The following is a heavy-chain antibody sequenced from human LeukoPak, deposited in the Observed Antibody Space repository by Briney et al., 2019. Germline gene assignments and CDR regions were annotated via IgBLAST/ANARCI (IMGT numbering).Heavy chain of an antibody. D-gene: IGHD2-2*01. CDR2: IYHSGST. CDR1: GGSISSSNW. Sequence: SETLSLTCAVSGGSISSSNWWSWVRQPPGKGLEWIGEIYHSGSTNYNPSLKSRVTISVDKSKNQFSLKLSSVTAADTAVYYCARDGEDIVVVPAASRLELKGAFDIWGQGTMVTVSS. CDR3: ARDGEDIVVVPAASRLELKGAFDI. J-gene: IGHJ3*02. V-gene: IGHV4-4*02.